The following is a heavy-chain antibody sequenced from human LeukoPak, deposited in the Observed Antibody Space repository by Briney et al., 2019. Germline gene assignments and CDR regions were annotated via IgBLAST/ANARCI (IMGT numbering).Heavy chain of an antibody. CDR1: GGSISSYY. Sequence: PSETLSLTCTVSGGSISSYYWSGIRQPPGKGLEWIGYIYYSGSTNYNPSLKSRVTISVDTSKNQFSLKLSSVTAADTAVYYCANYDSRKDAFDIWGQGTMVTVSS. V-gene: IGHV4-59*01. J-gene: IGHJ3*02. D-gene: IGHD3-22*01. CDR2: IYYSGST. CDR3: ANYDSRKDAFDI.